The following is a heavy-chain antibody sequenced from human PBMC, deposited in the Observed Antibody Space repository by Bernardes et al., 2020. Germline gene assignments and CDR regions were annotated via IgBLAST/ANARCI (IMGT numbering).Heavy chain of an antibody. J-gene: IGHJ6*02. CDR3: ARERGAMGDRYYYYYGMEV. D-gene: IGHD3-16*01. V-gene: IGHV4-61*02. CDR2: IYTSGST. Sequence: TLSLTCTVSGGSISSGSYYWSWIRQPAGKGLEWIGRIYTSGSTNYNPSLKSRVTISVDTSKNQFSLKLSSVTAADTAVYYWARERGAMGDRYYYYYGMEVWGQGTTVTVSS. CDR1: GGSISSGSYY.